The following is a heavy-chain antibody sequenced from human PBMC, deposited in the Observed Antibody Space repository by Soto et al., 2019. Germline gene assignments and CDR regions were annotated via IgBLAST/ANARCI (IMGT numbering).Heavy chain of an antibody. D-gene: IGHD5-18*01. CDR1: GFTFSSST. V-gene: IGHV3-64D*06. CDR3: VKLGYSYDQDADY. Sequence: GRCLRLSCSASGFTFSSSTMHWVRQAPGKGLEYVSAITTEGGTTYYADSVKGRFTISRDNSKNTLYLQMSSLRPEDTAVYYCVKLGYSYDQDADYWGRGTLVTVSS. CDR2: ITTEGGTT. J-gene: IGHJ4*02.